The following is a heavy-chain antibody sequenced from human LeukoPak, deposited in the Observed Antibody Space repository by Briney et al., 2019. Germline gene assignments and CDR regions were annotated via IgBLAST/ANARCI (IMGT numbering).Heavy chain of an antibody. CDR2: ISHDGSNE. V-gene: IGHV3-30*18. CDR3: AKDDSSSGGGSDY. J-gene: IGHJ4*02. D-gene: IGHD6-13*01. Sequence: TGGSLRLSCAASGFTFRSFGMHWVRQAPGKGLEWVALISHDGSNEYYADSVKGRFTISRDNSKNTLYLQMNSLRAEDTALYYCAKDDSSSGGGSDYWGQGTLVTVSS. CDR1: GFTFRSFG.